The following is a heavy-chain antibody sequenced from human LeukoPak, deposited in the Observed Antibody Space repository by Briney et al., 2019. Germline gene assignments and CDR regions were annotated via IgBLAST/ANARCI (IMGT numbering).Heavy chain of an antibody. CDR2: ISSSSSYM. CDR3: ARGGELLRPADY. CDR1: GFTFSSYS. V-gene: IGHV3-21*01. D-gene: IGHD1-26*01. J-gene: IGHJ4*02. Sequence: GGSLRLSCAASGFTFSSYSMNWVRQAPGKGLEWVSSISSSSSYMYYADSVKGRFTISRDNAKNSLYLQMNNLRAEDTAVYYCARGGELLRPADYWGQGTLVTVSS.